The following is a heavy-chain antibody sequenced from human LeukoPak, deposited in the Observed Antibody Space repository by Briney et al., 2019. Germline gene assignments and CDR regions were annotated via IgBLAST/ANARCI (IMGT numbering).Heavy chain of an antibody. V-gene: IGHV3-11*01. Sequence: GGSLRLSCAASGFTFSDYYMSWIRQAPGKGLEWVSYISSSGNTIYYADSVKGRFTISRDNAKNSLYLQMNSLRAEDTAVYYCARSSSSDAFDIWGQGTMVTVSS. J-gene: IGHJ3*02. D-gene: IGHD6-13*01. CDR3: ARSSSSDAFDI. CDR2: ISSSGNTI. CDR1: GFTFSDYY.